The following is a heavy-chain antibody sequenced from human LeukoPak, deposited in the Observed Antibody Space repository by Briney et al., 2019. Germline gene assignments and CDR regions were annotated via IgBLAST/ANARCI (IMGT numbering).Heavy chain of an antibody. V-gene: IGHV4-4*07. J-gene: IGHJ4*02. D-gene: IGHD6-19*01. CDR2: IHTSGST. CDR1: GGSITTYY. CDR3: ARAPEFSSGWLLDC. Sequence: PSETLSLTCSVSGGSITTYYGSWIRQSAGKGLEWIGRIHTSGSTNYNPSLKSRVTMSVDTSKNQFSLKVTPVSAADTGVYYCARAPEFSSGWLLDCWGQGSLVTVSS.